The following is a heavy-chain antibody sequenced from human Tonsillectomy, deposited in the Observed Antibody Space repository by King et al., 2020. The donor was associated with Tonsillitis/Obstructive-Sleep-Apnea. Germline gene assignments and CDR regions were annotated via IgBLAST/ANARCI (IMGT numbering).Heavy chain of an antibody. CDR3: ARDAYSSGWYEGYYFDY. CDR2: ISSSGSTI. V-gene: IGHV3-48*03. J-gene: IGHJ4*02. D-gene: IGHD6-19*01. Sequence: VQLVESGGGLVQPVGSLRLSCAASGFTFSSYEMNWVRQAPGKGLEWVSYISSSGSTIYYADSVKGRFTISRDNAKNSLYLQMNSLRAEDTAVYYCARDAYSSGWYEGYYFDYWGQGTLVTVSS. CDR1: GFTFSSYE.